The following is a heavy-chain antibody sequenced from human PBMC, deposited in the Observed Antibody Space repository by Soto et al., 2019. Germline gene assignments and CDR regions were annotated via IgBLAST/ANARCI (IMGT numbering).Heavy chain of an antibody. CDR3: AKDRGYSYGFDY. D-gene: IGHD5-18*01. Sequence: GGSLRLSCAASGFTFIRYAMSWVRQAPGKGLEWVSAISGSGGSTYYADSVKGRFTISRDNSKNTLYLQMNSLRAEDTAVYYCAKDRGYSYGFDYWGQGTLVTVSS. V-gene: IGHV3-23*01. J-gene: IGHJ4*02. CDR1: GFTFIRYA. CDR2: ISGSGGST.